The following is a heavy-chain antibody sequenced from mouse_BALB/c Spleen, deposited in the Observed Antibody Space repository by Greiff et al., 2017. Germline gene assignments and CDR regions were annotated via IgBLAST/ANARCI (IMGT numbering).Heavy chain of an antibody. CDR2: IWAGGST. CDR3: AREGNHGFDY. Sequence: VKLMESGPGLVAPSQSLSITCTVSGFSLTSYGVHWVRQPPGKGLEWLGVIWAGGSTNYNSALMSRLSISKDNSKSQVFLKMNSLQTDDTAMYYCAREGNHGFDYWGQGTTLTVSS. J-gene: IGHJ2*01. D-gene: IGHD1-1*01. V-gene: IGHV2-9*02. CDR1: GFSLTSYG.